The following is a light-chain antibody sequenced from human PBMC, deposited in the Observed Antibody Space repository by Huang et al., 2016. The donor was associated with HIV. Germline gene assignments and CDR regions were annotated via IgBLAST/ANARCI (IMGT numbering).Light chain of an antibody. CDR2: GAS. V-gene: IGKV3-15*01. Sequence: EIVMTQSPATLSVSPGERATLACRASQSVTSNLAWYQQKPGQAPRLLSYGASTRATGIPARFSGSVSGTEFTLTISSLQSEDFAVYYCQRYDNWPKFTFGPGTKVDIK. CDR3: QRYDNWPKFT. J-gene: IGKJ3*01. CDR1: QSVTSN.